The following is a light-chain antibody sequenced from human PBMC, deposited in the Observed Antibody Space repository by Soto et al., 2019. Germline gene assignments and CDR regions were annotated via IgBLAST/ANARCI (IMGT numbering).Light chain of an antibody. V-gene: IGKV1-17*01. J-gene: IGKJ1*01. Sequence: DIQMTQSPSSLSASVGDRVTITCRASQGIGNGLGWYQQKPRKAPKRLIYAASSLEGGVPSRFSGSGSGTEVTLTISSLQPEDFATYYCLQHNTYPQTFGQGTKVEIK. CDR1: QGIGNG. CDR2: AAS. CDR3: LQHNTYPQT.